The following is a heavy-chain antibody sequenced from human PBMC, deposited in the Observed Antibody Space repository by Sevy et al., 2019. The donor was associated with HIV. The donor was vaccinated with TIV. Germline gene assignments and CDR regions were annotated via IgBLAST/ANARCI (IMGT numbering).Heavy chain of an antibody. V-gene: IGHV4-61*01. D-gene: IGHD5-12*01. CDR2: IYYSGST. Sequence: SETLSLTCTVSGGSVSSGSYYWSWIRQPPGKGLEWIGYIYYSGSTHYNPSLKSRVTISVDTSKNQFSLKLSSVTAADTAVYYCAKGADGYNYVDYWGQGTLVTVSS. CDR1: GGSVSSGSYY. J-gene: IGHJ4*02. CDR3: AKGADGYNYVDY.